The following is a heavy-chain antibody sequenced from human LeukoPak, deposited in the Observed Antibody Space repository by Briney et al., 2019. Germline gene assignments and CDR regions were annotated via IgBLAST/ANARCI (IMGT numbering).Heavy chain of an antibody. Sequence: KSSETLSLTCTASGGSISSYYWSWIRQPPGKGLEWIGYIYYSGSTNYNPSLKSRVTISVDTSKNQFSLKLSSVTAADTAVYYCARIAVAGTFLDYWGQGTLVTVSS. V-gene: IGHV4-59*01. CDR2: IYYSGST. CDR3: ARIAVAGTFLDY. D-gene: IGHD6-19*01. J-gene: IGHJ4*02. CDR1: GGSISSYY.